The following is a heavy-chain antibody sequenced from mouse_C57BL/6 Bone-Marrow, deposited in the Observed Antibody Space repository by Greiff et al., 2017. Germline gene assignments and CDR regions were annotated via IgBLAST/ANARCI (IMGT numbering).Heavy chain of an antibody. J-gene: IGHJ2*01. CDR3: TGRWLLPHCFDY. CDR1: GFNIKDDY. V-gene: IGHV14-4*01. CDR2: IDPENGDT. D-gene: IGHD2-3*01. Sequence: VQLQQSGAELVRPGASVKLSCTASGFNIKDDYMHWVKQRPEKGLEWIGWIDPENGDTEYAQKFQGKATITADTSANTAYLQLSSLTSEDTDVYDCTGRWLLPHCFDYWGQGTTLTVSA.